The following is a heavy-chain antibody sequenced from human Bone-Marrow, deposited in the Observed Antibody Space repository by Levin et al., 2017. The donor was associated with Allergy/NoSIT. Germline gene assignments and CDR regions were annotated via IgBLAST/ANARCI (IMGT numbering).Heavy chain of an antibody. D-gene: IGHD1-20*01. CDR1: GFTFRDYY. J-gene: IGHJ3*01. V-gene: IGHV3-11*01. Sequence: GGSLRLSCAASGFTFRDYYMSWIRQAPGKGLEWISYISVSSSTEYYADSLEGRFTISRDDARDSLYLQMNSLRAEDTAVYYCASHILTGTTADAFGVWGQGTVVTVSS. CDR3: ASHILTGTTADAFGV. CDR2: ISVSSSTE.